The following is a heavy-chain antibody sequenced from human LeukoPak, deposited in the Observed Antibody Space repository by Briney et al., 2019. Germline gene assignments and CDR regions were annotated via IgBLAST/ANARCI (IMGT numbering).Heavy chain of an antibody. J-gene: IGHJ4*02. CDR3: SSVAGSKSTDS. CDR2: IKEDGSEK. Sequence: GGSLRLSCVAPGFTFRGSWMRWVRQAPGKGLEWVANIKEDGSEKYYVDSVKGRFTISRDNAKNSLYLQMDSLRAEDTAVYYWSSVAGSKSTDSWGQGTLVTVSS. V-gene: IGHV3-7*05. CDR1: GFTFRGSW. D-gene: IGHD2-15*01.